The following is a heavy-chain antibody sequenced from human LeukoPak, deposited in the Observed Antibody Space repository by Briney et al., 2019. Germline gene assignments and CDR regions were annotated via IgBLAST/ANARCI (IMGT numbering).Heavy chain of an antibody. D-gene: IGHD2-15*01. V-gene: IGHV3-53*01. CDR1: GFTVSSNY. J-gene: IGHJ3*02. CDR3: ARDFSGGSIFAFDI. CDR2: IYSGGST. Sequence: GSLRLSCAASGFTVSSNYMSWVRQAPGKGLEWVSVIYSGGSTYYADSVKGRFTISRDNSKNTLYLQMNSLRAEDTAVYYCARDFSGGSIFAFDIWGQGTMVTVSS.